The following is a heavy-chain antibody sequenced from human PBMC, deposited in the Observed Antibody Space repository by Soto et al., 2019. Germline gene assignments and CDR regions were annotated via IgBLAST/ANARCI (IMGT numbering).Heavy chain of an antibody. Sequence: PSQTLSLTCVGSGDTVSSNSVAWNWVRQSPSRGLEWLGRTYYRSRWYSDYAVSVRSRVDINADTSKNKVSLQLNSVTPEDTAVYYCARSEEDSDYYYYGMDVGGQGTTVTVSS. CDR3: ARSEEDSDYYYYGMDV. V-gene: IGHV6-1*01. CDR1: GDTVSSNSVA. J-gene: IGHJ6*02. D-gene: IGHD2-15*01. CDR2: TYYRSRWYS.